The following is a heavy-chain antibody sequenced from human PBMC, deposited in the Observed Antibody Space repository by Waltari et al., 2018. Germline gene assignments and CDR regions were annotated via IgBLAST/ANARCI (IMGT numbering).Heavy chain of an antibody. CDR3: AKLAAAGRNWFDP. J-gene: IGHJ5*02. V-gene: IGHV3-30*02. CDR1: GFTFRRYG. Sequence: QVQLVESGGGVVQPGGSLRLSCAASGFTFRRYGMHWVRQAPGKGLEWVAFIRYDGSNKYYADSVKGRFTISRDNSKNTLYLQMNSLRAEDTAVYYCAKLAAAGRNWFDPWGQGTLVTVSS. D-gene: IGHD6-13*01. CDR2: IRYDGSNK.